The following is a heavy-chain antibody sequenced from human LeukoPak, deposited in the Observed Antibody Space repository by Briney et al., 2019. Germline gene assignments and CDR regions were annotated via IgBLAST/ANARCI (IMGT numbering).Heavy chain of an antibody. J-gene: IGHJ6*02. D-gene: IGHD4-17*01. V-gene: IGHV3-21*01. CDR2: ISSISSYI. Sequence: GGPLRLSCAASGFTFSSYSMNWVRQAPGKGLEWVSSISSISSYIYYADSVKGRFTIPRDNAKNSLYLRMNSLRAEDTAVYYCARGEYGDYKNYYYGMDVWGQGTTVTVSS. CDR3: ARGEYGDYKNYYYGMDV. CDR1: GFTFSSYS.